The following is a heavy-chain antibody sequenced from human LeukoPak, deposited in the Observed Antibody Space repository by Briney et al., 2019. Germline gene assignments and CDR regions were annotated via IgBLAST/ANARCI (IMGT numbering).Heavy chain of an antibody. V-gene: IGHV3-23*01. CDR3: AITGKSSNWFLYFDY. CDR2: IFKTGDTA. CDR1: GFTFSDYA. J-gene: IGHJ4*02. D-gene: IGHD6-13*01. Sequence: GGSLRLSCAASGFTFSDYAMSWVRQAPGKGLEWVSTIFKTGDTAHYADIVRGRFTISRDNSKNTLSLQMNSLRAEDTAVYYCAITGKSSNWFLYFDYWGQGTLVTVSS.